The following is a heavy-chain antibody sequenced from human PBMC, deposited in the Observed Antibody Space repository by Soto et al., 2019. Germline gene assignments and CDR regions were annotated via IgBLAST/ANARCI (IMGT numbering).Heavy chain of an antibody. J-gene: IGHJ4*02. Sequence: PGQSLKISCKASEYTFRNYWIAWVRQMPEKGLECMGIIYPGDSDTKYSPSFRGQVTISADKSVSNAYLQWSSLRASDTAMYYCATLDPSNGVSGFDSWGQGTPVTVPQ. V-gene: IGHV5-51*01. CDR1: EYTFRNYW. CDR2: IYPGDSDT. D-gene: IGHD2-8*01. CDR3: ATLDPSNGVSGFDS.